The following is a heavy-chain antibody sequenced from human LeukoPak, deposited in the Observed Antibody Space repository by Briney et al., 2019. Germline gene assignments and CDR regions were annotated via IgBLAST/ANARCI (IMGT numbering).Heavy chain of an antibody. D-gene: IGHD3-22*01. V-gene: IGHV4-61*02. J-gene: IGHJ3*02. Sequence: SQTLSLTCTVSGGSISSGSYYWSWIRQPAGKGLEWIGRIYTSGSTNYNPSLKSRVTISVDTSKNQFSLKLSSVTAADTAVYYCARERMIDSSGYGDAFDIWGQGTMVTVSS. CDR2: IYTSGST. CDR1: GGSISSGSYY. CDR3: ARERMIDSSGYGDAFDI.